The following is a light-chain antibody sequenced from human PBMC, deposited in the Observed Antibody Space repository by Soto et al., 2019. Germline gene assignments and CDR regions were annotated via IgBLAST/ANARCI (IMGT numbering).Light chain of an antibody. Sequence: EIVLTQSPDTLSLSPGERATLSCRASQSVSSSFLAWYQQTPGQAPRLLIYGASSRATGIPDRFSGSGSGTDFTLTISSLEPEDFAVYYCQQYGNSPFTFGPGTKVDIK. V-gene: IGKV3-20*01. CDR2: GAS. CDR3: QQYGNSPFT. J-gene: IGKJ3*01. CDR1: QSVSSSF.